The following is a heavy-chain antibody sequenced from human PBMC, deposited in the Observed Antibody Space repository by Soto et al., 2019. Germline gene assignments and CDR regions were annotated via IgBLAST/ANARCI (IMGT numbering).Heavy chain of an antibody. CDR3: ARETPRGWELPLDY. J-gene: IGHJ4*02. V-gene: IGHV1-18*01. Sequence: QVQLVQSGAEVKKPGASVKVSCKASGYSFSAYGISWVRQAPGQGLEWMGWISAYDGNTNYAQKFQGRFTMTTDTSKSTAYMELGSLRFDDTAVYYCARETPRGWELPLDYWGQGTLVTVSS. D-gene: IGHD1-26*01. CDR1: GYSFSAYG. CDR2: ISAYDGNT.